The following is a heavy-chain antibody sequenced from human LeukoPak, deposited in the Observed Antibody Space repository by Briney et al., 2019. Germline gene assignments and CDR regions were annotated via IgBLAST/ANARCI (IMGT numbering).Heavy chain of an antibody. CDR1: GYSFTSYW. CDR2: IYPGDSDT. J-gene: IGHJ4*02. V-gene: IGHV5-51*01. Sequence: GESLKTSCKGSGYSFTSYWIGWVRQMPGKGLEWMGIIYPGDSDTRYSPSFQGQVTISADKSISTAYLQWSSLKASDTAMYYCAMNYYDSSGYYKDWGQGTLVTVSS. CDR3: AMNYYDSSGYYKD. D-gene: IGHD3-22*01.